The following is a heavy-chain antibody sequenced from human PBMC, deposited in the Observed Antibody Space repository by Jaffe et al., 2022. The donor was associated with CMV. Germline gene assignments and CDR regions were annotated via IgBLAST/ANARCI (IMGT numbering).Heavy chain of an antibody. D-gene: IGHD3-16*01. CDR1: GYNFDDYD. Sequence: QVQLVQSGAEVKKAGASVKVSCKASGYNFDDYDINWVRQATGHGLEWMGWMNPNSGDTGYAQKFQGRVTMTRDTSINTAYMELSSLKSDDTAVYYCARGYLGSAAALDYWGQGTLVAVSS. V-gene: IGHV1-8*01. J-gene: IGHJ4*02. CDR3: ARGYLGSAAALDY. CDR2: MNPNSGDT.